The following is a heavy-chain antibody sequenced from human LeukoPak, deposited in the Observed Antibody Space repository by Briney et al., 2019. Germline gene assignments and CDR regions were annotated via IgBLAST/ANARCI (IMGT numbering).Heavy chain of an antibody. CDR3: AKGKGMATLPYFDY. CDR1: GFTFDDYA. V-gene: IGHV3-9*01. J-gene: IGHJ4*02. D-gene: IGHD5-24*01. Sequence: QPGGSLRLSCAASGFTFDDYAMHWVRQAPGKGLEWVSGISWNSGSIGYADSVKGRFTISRDNAKNSLYLQMNSLRAEDTALYYCAKGKGMATLPYFDYWGQGTLDTVSS. CDR2: ISWNSGSI.